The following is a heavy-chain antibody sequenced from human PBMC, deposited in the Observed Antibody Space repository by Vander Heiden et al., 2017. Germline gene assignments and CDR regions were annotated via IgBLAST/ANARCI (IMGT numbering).Heavy chain of an antibody. D-gene: IGHD6-19*01. V-gene: IGHV3-23*01. CDR1: GFHFSTYA. Sequence: EVQLLDSGGGLVQPGWSLRLSCAASGFHFSTYAIGWVRQARGKGLEWVAVISASGGSTYYADSGKGRFTISRDNSKNTRYLQMNSLRAEDTAVYYCAKEGRGSGWYTDYWGQGTLVTVSS. CDR2: ISASGGST. J-gene: IGHJ4*02. CDR3: AKEGRGSGWYTDY.